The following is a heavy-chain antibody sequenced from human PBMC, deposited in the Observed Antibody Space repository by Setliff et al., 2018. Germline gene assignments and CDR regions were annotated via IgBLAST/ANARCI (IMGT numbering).Heavy chain of an antibody. CDR3: TKDLKKWLQFGWYFDL. Sequence: ASVKVSCKASGYNFTGYYMYWVRQAPGQGLEWMGWINPNSGGTNYAQKFQGRVSMTRDTSISTAFLELNGLRSDDTAVYYCTKDLKKWLQFGWYFDLWGHGTLVTVSS. D-gene: IGHD5-12*01. J-gene: IGHJ2*01. V-gene: IGHV1-2*02. CDR2: INPNSGGT. CDR1: GYNFTGYY.